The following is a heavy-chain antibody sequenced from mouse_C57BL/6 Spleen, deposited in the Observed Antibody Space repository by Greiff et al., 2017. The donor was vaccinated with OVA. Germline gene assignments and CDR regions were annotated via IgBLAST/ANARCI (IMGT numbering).Heavy chain of an antibody. V-gene: IGHV2-4*01. Sequence: QVQLKESGPGLVQPSQSLSITCTVSGFSLTSYGVHWVRQPPGKGLEWLGVIWSGGSTDYNAAFISRLSISKDNSKSQVFFKMNSLQADDTAIYYCAGAGDPAWFAYWGQGTLVTVSA. CDR2: IWSGGST. J-gene: IGHJ3*01. CDR1: GFSLTSYG. CDR3: AGAGDPAWFAY.